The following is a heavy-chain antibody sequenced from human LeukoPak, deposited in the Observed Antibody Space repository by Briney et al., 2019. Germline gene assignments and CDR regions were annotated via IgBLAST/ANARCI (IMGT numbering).Heavy chain of an antibody. CDR3: ASSQYSSSWQRSLDY. V-gene: IGHV1-18*01. Sequence: ASVKVSCKASGYTFTNYGVIWVRQAPGQGLEWMGWINVYNGNTNYAQKFQGRVTMTRDTSTSTVYMELSSLRSEDTAAYYCASSQYSSSWQRSLDYWGQGTLVTVSS. CDR2: INVYNGNT. D-gene: IGHD6-13*01. CDR1: GYTFTNYG. J-gene: IGHJ4*02.